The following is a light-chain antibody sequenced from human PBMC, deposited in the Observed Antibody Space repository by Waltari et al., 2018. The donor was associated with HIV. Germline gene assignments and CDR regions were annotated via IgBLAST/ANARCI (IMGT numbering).Light chain of an antibody. V-gene: IGKV3-20*01. CDR1: QSVSSSY. J-gene: IGKJ1*01. Sequence: EIVLTQSPGTLSLSPGERATLSCRASQSVSSSYLAWYQPKPGQAPRLLIYGASSRATGIPDRFSGSWSGTDFTLTISRLEPEDFAVYYCQQYGSSPWTFGQGTKVEIK. CDR3: QQYGSSPWT. CDR2: GAS.